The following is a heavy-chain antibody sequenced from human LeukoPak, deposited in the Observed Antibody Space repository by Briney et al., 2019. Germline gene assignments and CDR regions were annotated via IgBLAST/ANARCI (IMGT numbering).Heavy chain of an antibody. CDR2: LNPSDGST. Sequence: ASVKVSCKASGYTFINYYIHWVQQAPGQGLEWMGILNPSDGSTTYAQKFQGRVTMTRETSPRTVYMELSSLRSEDTAVYYCARGRLRWDAFDVWGQGTMVTVSS. J-gene: IGHJ3*01. V-gene: IGHV1-46*01. D-gene: IGHD4-23*01. CDR3: ARGRLRWDAFDV. CDR1: GYTFINYY.